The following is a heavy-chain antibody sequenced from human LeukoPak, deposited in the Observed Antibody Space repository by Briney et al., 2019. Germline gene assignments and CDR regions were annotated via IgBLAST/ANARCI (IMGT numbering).Heavy chain of an antibody. D-gene: IGHD3-10*01. CDR1: GFTFSSYA. J-gene: IGHJ4*02. CDR3: ARDRGFAYFDY. Sequence: PGGSLRLSCAASGFTFSSYAMHWVRQAPGKGLEWVAVISYDGSNKYYADSVKGRFTISRDNSKNTLYLQMNSLRAEDTAVYYCARDRGFAYFDYWAQGTLVTVSS. V-gene: IGHV3-30-3*01. CDR2: ISYDGSNK.